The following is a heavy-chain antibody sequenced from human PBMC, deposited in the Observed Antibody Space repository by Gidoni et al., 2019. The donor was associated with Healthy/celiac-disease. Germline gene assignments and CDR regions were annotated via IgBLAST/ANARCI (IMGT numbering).Heavy chain of an antibody. D-gene: IGHD6-6*01. CDR3: ARDLLGGTARFPHKNFDY. V-gene: IGHV1-2*02. CDR1: GYTFTGYY. J-gene: IGHJ4*02. Sequence: QVQLVQSGAEVKKPGASVKVSCKASGYTFTGYYMHWVRQAPGQGLEWMGWINPNSGGTNYAQKFQGRVTMTRDTSISTAYMELSRLRSDDTAVYYCARDLLGGTARFPHKNFDYWGQGTLVTVSS. CDR2: INPNSGGT.